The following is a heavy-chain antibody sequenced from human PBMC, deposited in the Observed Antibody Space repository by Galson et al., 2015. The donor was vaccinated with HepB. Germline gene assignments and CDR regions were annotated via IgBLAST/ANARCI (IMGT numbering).Heavy chain of an antibody. CDR3: AKCVHGLQVYGMDV. V-gene: IGHV3-30*18. CDR2: ISYDGSNK. J-gene: IGHJ6*02. Sequence: SLRLSCAASGFTFSSYGIHWVRQAPGKGLEWVTFISYDGSNKYYADSVKGRFTISRDNSKSTLYLQMNSLRAEDTAVYYCAKCVHGLQVYGMDVWGQGTTVTVSS. CDR1: GFTFSSYG. D-gene: IGHD5-24*01.